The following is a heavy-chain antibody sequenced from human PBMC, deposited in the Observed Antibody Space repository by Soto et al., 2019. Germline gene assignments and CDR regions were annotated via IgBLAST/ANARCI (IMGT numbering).Heavy chain of an antibody. V-gene: IGHV4-38-2*01. CDR2: FYHSGCT. CDR1: GHSISSGYY. J-gene: IGHJ4*02. D-gene: IGHD3-10*01. Sequence: PSDTLSLTCAVSGHSISSGYYWGWIRQPPGKGLEWIGSFYHSGCTYYNPSLKSRVTISVDTSKNQFSLKQSSVTAADTAVYYCARGEYYGSGNYFDYWGQGTLVTVSS. CDR3: ARGEYYGSGNYFDY.